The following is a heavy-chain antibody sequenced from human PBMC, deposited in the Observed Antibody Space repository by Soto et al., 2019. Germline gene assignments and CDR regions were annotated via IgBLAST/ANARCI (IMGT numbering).Heavy chain of an antibody. CDR1: GYSFTSYW. J-gene: IGHJ4*02. V-gene: IGHV5-10-1*01. CDR2: IDPSDSYT. CDR3: ARNWNYEILTGPDY. D-gene: IGHD1-7*01. Sequence: GQSLKISCKGSGYSFTSYWISWVRQMPGKGLEWMGRIDPSDSYTNYSPSFQGPVTISADKSISTAYLQWRSLKASDTAMYYCARNWNYEILTGPDYWDQGALVNVSS.